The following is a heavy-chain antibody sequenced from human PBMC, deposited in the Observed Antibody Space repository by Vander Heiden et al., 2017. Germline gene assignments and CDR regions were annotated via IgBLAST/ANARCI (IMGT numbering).Heavy chain of an antibody. D-gene: IGHD3-22*01. V-gene: IGHV3-23*01. Sequence: EVQVLESGGGLVQPGGSLRLSCAGSGFTFYKYVMTWVRPAPGKGLEWVSSIVGTGTTTYYADSVKGRFTISRDNSKNTVYLQMNSLRVEDTAVYFCAKTKHSSGYPYFDYWGPGALVNVSS. J-gene: IGHJ4*02. CDR3: AKTKHSSGYPYFDY. CDR2: IVGTGTTT. CDR1: GFTFYKYV.